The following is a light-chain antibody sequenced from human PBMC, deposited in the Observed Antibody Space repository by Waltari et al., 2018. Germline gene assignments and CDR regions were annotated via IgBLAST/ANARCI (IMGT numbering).Light chain of an antibody. CDR1: QSISSY. Sequence: DIQMTQSPYSLSASVGDRVTITCRASQSISSYLNWYQQKPGKAPKLLIYAASSLQSGVPSRFSGSGSGTDFTLTISSLQPEDFATYYCQQSYSTSRTFGQGTKVEIK. CDR3: QQSYSTSRT. CDR2: AAS. J-gene: IGKJ1*01. V-gene: IGKV1-39*01.